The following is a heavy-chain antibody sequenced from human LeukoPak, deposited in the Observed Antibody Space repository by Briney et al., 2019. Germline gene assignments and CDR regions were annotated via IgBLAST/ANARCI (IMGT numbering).Heavy chain of an antibody. D-gene: IGHD3-10*01. Sequence: GGSLRLSCAASGFTFSSYAMSWVRQAPGKGLEWVSAISGSGGSTYYADSVKGRFTISRDNSKNTPYLQMNSLRAEDTAVYYCAKSPLGGYYLFDYWGQGTLVTVSS. V-gene: IGHV3-23*01. J-gene: IGHJ4*02. CDR2: ISGSGGST. CDR3: AKSPLGGYYLFDY. CDR1: GFTFSSYA.